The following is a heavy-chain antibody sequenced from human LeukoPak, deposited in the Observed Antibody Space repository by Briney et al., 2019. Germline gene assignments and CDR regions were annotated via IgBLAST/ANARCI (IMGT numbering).Heavy chain of an antibody. J-gene: IGHJ5*02. CDR2: INPDTGGT. Sequence: ASVKVSCKASGYTFIDYYMQWVRQASGQGLEWMGYINPDTGGTNYAQRFQGRVTMTTDTSTSTAYMELRSLRSDDTAVYYCARAVGASEQPRQFDPWGQGTLVTVSS. CDR1: GYTFIDYY. D-gene: IGHD6-13*01. V-gene: IGHV1-2*02. CDR3: ARAVGASEQPRQFDP.